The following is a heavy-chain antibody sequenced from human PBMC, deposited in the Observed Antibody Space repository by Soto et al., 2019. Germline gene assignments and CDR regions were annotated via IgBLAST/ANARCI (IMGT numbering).Heavy chain of an antibody. D-gene: IGHD3-22*01. Sequence: PVGSLRLSCAASGFTFSDYYMSWIRQAPGKGLEWVSYISSSSSYTNYADSVKGRFTISRDNAKNSLYLQMNSLRAEDTAVYYCARGAYYDSSGYSDYFDYWGQGTLVTVSS. J-gene: IGHJ4*02. V-gene: IGHV3-11*06. CDR3: ARGAYYDSSGYSDYFDY. CDR2: ISSSSSYT. CDR1: GFTFSDYY.